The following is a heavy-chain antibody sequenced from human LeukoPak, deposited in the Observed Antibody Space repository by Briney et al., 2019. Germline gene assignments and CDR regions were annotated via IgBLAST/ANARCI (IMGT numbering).Heavy chain of an antibody. CDR1: GGSISSYY. CDR3: ASAYYDFWSGYPSWFDP. Sequence: SETLSLTCTVSGGSISSYYWSWIRQPPGKGLEWIGYIYYSGSTNYNPSLKSRVTISVDTSKNQFSLKLSSVTAADTAVYYCASAYYDFWSGYPSWFDPWGQGTLVTVSS. V-gene: IGHV4-59*01. D-gene: IGHD3-3*01. CDR2: IYYSGST. J-gene: IGHJ5*02.